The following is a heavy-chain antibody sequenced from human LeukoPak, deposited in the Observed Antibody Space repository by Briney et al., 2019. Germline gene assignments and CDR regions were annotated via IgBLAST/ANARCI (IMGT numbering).Heavy chain of an antibody. D-gene: IGHD5-12*01. Sequence: SETLSLTCAVYGGSLSGYYWSWIRQPPGKGLEWIGEINHSGSTNYNPSLKSRVTISVDTSKNQFSLKLSSVTAADTAVYYCARGPGYSGYESIDYWGQGTLVTVSS. V-gene: IGHV4-34*01. CDR1: GGSLSGYY. CDR3: ARGPGYSGYESIDY. J-gene: IGHJ4*02. CDR2: INHSGST.